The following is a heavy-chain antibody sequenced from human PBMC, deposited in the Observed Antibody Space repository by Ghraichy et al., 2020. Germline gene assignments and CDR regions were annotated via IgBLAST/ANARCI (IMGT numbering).Heavy chain of an antibody. Sequence: GGSLRLSCAASGFTFSSYSMNWVRQAPGKGLEWVSYISSSSSTIYYADSVKGRFTISRDNAKNSLYLQMNSLRDEDTAVYYCARDPGLRWYTYYYYGMDVWGQGTTVTVSS. J-gene: IGHJ6*02. CDR1: GFTFSSYS. CDR3: ARDPGLRWYTYYYYGMDV. D-gene: IGHD4-23*01. V-gene: IGHV3-48*02. CDR2: ISSSSSTI.